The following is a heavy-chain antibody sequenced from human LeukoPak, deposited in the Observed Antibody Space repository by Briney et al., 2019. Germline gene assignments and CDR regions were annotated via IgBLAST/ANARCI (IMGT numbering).Heavy chain of an antibody. D-gene: IGHD3-10*02. CDR1: EFTFSTYA. CDR2: ISGSGGST. V-gene: IGHV3-23*01. J-gene: IGHJ4*02. Sequence: GGSLRLSCAASEFTFSTYAMNWVRQAPGKGLEWVSAISGSGGSTYYADSVKGRFTISGDNAKSSVYLQMNSLRAEDTAVYYCARDFSDVRGNIFDSWGQGTLVTVSS. CDR3: ARDFSDVRGNIFDS.